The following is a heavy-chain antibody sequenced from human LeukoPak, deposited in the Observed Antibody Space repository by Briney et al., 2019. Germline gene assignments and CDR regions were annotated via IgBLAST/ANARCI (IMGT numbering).Heavy chain of an antibody. CDR3: ARAMGRGYSYGLPPSWFDP. J-gene: IGHJ5*02. D-gene: IGHD5-18*01. Sequence: SETLSHTCTVSGGSISSGGYYWSWIRQPPGKGLEWIGYIYYSGSTNYNPSLKSRVTISVDTSKNQFSLKLSSVTAADTAVYYCARAMGRGYSYGLPPSWFDPWGQGTLVTVSS. V-gene: IGHV4-61*08. CDR2: IYYSGST. CDR1: GGSISSGGYY.